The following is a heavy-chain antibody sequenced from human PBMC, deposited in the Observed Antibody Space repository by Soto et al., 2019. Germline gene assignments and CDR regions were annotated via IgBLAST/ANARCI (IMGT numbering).Heavy chain of an antibody. CDR3: ASGASRWYPYCFDS. V-gene: IGHV1-69*01. CDR1: EGTFNSYA. D-gene: IGHD6-13*01. Sequence: QAQVVQSGAEVRKPGSSVKLSCKASEGTFNSYAIAWVRQAPGQGLEWMGGIIPYYNTLNYAQKFQDRVTITAHDSNNTVYMELSSLRSDDTAVYFCASGASRWYPYCFDSWAQGTLVTVSS. CDR2: IIPYYNTL. J-gene: IGHJ4*02.